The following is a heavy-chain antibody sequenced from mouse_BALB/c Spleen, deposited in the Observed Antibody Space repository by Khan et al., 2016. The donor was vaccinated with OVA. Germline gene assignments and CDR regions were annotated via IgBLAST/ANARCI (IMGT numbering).Heavy chain of an antibody. CDR1: GYTFTSHT. V-gene: IGHV1-4*01. CDR3: ARRTTEYALDY. CDR2: INPRSGYT. D-gene: IGHD2-14*01. J-gene: IGHJ4*01. Sequence: QVQLKESGAELARPGASVKMSCKASGYTFTSHTMHWVKQRPGQGLEWIGYINPRSGYTQYNQKFNDKATLTADISSSTAYMQLSSLTSEDSAVYYCARRTTEYALDYWGQETSVTVSS.